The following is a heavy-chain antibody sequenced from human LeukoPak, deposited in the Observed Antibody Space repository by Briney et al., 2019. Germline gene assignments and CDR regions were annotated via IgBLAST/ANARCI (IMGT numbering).Heavy chain of an antibody. CDR2: ISWDGGIT. D-gene: IGHD1-26*01. CDR1: GFTFDDYT. CDR3: AKDARSRGSYVDY. J-gene: IGHJ4*02. Sequence: GGSLRLSCAASGFTFDDYTMHWGRQAPGKGLEWVSLISWDGGITYYADSVKGRFTISRDNSKTSLYLQMNSLRTEDTALYYCAKDARSRGSYVDYWAREPWSPSPQ. V-gene: IGHV3-43*01.